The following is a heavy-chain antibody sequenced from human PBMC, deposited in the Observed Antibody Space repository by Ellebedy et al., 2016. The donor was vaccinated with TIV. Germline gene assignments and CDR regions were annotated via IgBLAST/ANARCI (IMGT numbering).Heavy chain of an antibody. V-gene: IGHV3-48*04. Sequence: PGGSLRLSCACSGFNFGAYSINWVRQAPGKGLEWLSYIAGRTSLIYYADSVKGRFTVSRDNAKNSLYLQMNSLRAEDTAVYYCSSWKYWGQGALVTVSS. J-gene: IGHJ4*02. CDR3: SSWKY. D-gene: IGHD1-1*01. CDR2: IAGRTSLI. CDR1: GFNFGAYS.